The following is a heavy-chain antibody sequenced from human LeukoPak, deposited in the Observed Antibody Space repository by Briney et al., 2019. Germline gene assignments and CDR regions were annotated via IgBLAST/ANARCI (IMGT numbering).Heavy chain of an antibody. Sequence: PGGSLRLSCAASGFTFSSYSMNWVRQAPGKGLEWVAVIWYDGSNKYYADSVKGRFTISRDNSKNTLYLQMNSLRAEDTAVYYCARSHTVTTGYLDYWGQGTLVTVSS. V-gene: IGHV3-33*08. CDR2: IWYDGSNK. D-gene: IGHD4-17*01. J-gene: IGHJ4*02. CDR1: GFTFSSYS. CDR3: ARSHTVTTGYLDY.